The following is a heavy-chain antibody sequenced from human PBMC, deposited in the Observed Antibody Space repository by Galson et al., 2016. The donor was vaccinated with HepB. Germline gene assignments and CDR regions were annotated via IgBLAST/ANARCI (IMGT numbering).Heavy chain of an antibody. CDR2: IYSGDIT. CDR1: GFNVNNIY. Sequence: SLRLSCAASGFNVNNIYLGWVRQSPGKGLEWVSVIYSGDITYYADSVKGRFIISRDNSKNTLYLQMNSLRAEDTAVYYCARDGNTGSAYGRQFDYWGQGTLVTVSS. V-gene: IGHV3-53*01. J-gene: IGHJ4*02. CDR3: ARDGNTGSAYGRQFDY. D-gene: IGHD3-10*01.